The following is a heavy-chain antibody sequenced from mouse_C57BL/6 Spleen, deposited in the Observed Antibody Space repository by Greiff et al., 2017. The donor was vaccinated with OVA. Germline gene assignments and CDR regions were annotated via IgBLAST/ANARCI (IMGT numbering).Heavy chain of an antibody. Sequence: EVQLQQSGPELVKPGASVKMSCKASGYTFTDYNMHWVKQSHGKSLEWIGYINPNNGGTSYNQKFKGKATLTVNKSSSTAYMELRSLTSEDSAVDYCARGGAQATLFAYWGQGTLVTVSA. V-gene: IGHV1-22*01. CDR3: ARGGAQATLFAY. J-gene: IGHJ3*01. D-gene: IGHD3-2*02. CDR2: INPNNGGT. CDR1: GYTFTDYN.